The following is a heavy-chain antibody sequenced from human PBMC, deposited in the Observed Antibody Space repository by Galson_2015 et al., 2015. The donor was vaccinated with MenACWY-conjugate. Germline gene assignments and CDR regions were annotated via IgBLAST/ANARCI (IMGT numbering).Heavy chain of an antibody. CDR1: GFTFSNYW. Sequence: SLRLSCAASGFTFSNYWMSWARQAPGKGLEWVANIKEDGSEKYYVDSVEGRFTISRDNAKNLQYLQMNSLRAEDTAVYYCATGGGNYYGPIGGLFDYWGQGTLVTVSS. V-gene: IGHV3-7*03. CDR3: ATGGGNYYGPIGGLFDY. CDR2: IKEDGSEK. D-gene: IGHD1-26*01. J-gene: IGHJ4*02.